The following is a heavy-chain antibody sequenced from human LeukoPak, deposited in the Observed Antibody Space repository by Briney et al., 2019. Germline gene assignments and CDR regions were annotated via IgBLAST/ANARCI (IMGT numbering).Heavy chain of an antibody. CDR3: ARDRSGYDPFDY. J-gene: IGHJ4*02. CDR1: GFTFSSYG. CDR2: ISYDGSNK. D-gene: IGHD5-12*01. Sequence: GGSLRLSCAASGFTFSSYGMHWVRQAPGKGLEWVAVISYDGSNKYYADSVKGRFTISRDNSKNTLYLQMNSLRAEDTAVYYCARDRSGYDPFDYWGQGTLVTVSS. V-gene: IGHV3-30*03.